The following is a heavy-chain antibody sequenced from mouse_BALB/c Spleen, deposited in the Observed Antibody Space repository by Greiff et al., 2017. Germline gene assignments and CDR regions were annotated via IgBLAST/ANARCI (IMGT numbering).Heavy chain of an antibody. D-gene: IGHD3-1*01. Sequence: VQLQQSGPELVKPGASVKMSCKASGYTFTSYVMHWVKQKPGQGLEWIGYINPYNDGTKYNEKFKGKATLTSDKSSSTAYMELSSLTSEDSAVYYCARQGRSSGYEGGFAYWGQGTLVTVSA. V-gene: IGHV1-14*01. J-gene: IGHJ3*01. CDR3: ARQGRSSGYEGGFAY. CDR2: INPYNDGT. CDR1: GYTFTSYV.